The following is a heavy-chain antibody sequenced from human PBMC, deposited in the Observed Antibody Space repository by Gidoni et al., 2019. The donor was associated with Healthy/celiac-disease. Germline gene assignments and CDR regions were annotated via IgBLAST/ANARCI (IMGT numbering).Heavy chain of an antibody. J-gene: IGHJ3*02. CDR3: AREVPGWDDAFDI. Sequence: EVQLVESGGGLVKPGGSLRLSCAASGFTFSSYSMNWVRQAPGKGLEWVSSISSSSSYIYYADSVKGRFTISRDNAKNSLYLQMNSLRAEDTAVYYCAREVPGWDDAFDIWGQGTMVTVSS. CDR1: GFTFSSYS. D-gene: IGHD6-19*01. V-gene: IGHV3-21*01. CDR2: ISSSSSYI.